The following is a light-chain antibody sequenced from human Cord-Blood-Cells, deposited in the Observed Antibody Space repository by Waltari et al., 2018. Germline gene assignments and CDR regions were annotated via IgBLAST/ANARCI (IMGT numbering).Light chain of an antibody. CDR1: QSVSSN. V-gene: IGKV3-15*01. J-gene: IGKJ1*01. Sequence: EIVMTQSPATLSVSPGERATPSCRASQSVSSNLAWYQQKPGQAPRLLIYGSSTRSTGIPARFSGGGSGTEFTLTISSLQSEDFAVYYCQQYNNWPPWTFGQGTKVEIK. CDR2: GSS. CDR3: QQYNNWPPWT.